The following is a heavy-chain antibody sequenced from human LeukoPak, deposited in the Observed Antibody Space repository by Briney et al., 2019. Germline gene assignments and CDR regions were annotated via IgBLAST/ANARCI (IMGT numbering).Heavy chain of an antibody. CDR3: ATSDDYGNLHFDY. J-gene: IGHJ4*02. CDR1: GDSISSYF. V-gene: IGHV4-59*01. CDR2: IYYSGRT. Sequence: SETLSLTCTVSGDSISSYFWSWIRQSPGKGLEWIGYIYYSGRTNYNPSLKSRVTISVDTSKNQFSLKLSSVTAADTAVYYCATSDDYGNLHFDYWGQGTLVTVSS. D-gene: IGHD4-11*01.